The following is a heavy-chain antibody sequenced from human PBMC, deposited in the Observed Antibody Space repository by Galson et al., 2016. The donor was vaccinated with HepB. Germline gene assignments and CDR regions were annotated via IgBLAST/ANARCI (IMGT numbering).Heavy chain of an antibody. CDR3: ARATHYDDSGYYGDYWYFDL. CDR1: GDSFSNYY. D-gene: IGHD3-22*01. Sequence: SETLSLTCTVSGDSFSNYYWSWIRQPPGKGLEWIGYIYYSGTTYYNPSLKSRVTISVDTSKNQLSLRLSSVTAADTAVYYCARATHYDDSGYYGDYWYFDLWGRGTLVTVSS. J-gene: IGHJ2*01. CDR2: IYYSGTT. V-gene: IGHV4-59*01.